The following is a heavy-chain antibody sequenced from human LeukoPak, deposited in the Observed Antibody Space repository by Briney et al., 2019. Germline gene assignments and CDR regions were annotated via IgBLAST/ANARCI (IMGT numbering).Heavy chain of an antibody. V-gene: IGHV3-74*01. CDR3: ARNSNGMSN. CDR1: GFTFTNYG. D-gene: IGHD2-8*01. J-gene: IGHJ4*02. Sequence: GGSLRLSCVASGFTFTNYGMMWVRQAPGKGLVWVSYINSDGRSTTYADSVKGRFTIFRDSAKNTLYLQMSSLRAEDTAMYYCARNSNGMSNWGQGTLVIVSS. CDR2: INSDGRST.